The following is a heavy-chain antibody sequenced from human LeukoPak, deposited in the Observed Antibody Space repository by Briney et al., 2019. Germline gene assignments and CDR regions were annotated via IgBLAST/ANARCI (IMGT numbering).Heavy chain of an antibody. Sequence: GGSLRLSCAASGFTFSSYAMSWDRQAPGKGLEWVSAISGTGNSPYYGDSVKGRFTISRDNSKNTLYLQMNSLRAEDTAVYYCARSPIWFGDHGAFDIWGQGTMVTVSS. J-gene: IGHJ3*02. V-gene: IGHV3-23*01. CDR3: ARSPIWFGDHGAFDI. CDR1: GFTFSSYA. CDR2: ISGTGNSP. D-gene: IGHD3-10*01.